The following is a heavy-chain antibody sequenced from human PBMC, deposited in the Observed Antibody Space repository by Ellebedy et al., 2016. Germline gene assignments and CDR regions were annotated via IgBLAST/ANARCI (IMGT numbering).Heavy chain of an antibody. CDR1: GFTFSSYG. CDR3: ASAITGTTLRRAYFFYAMDV. J-gene: IGHJ6*02. V-gene: IGHV3-74*01. D-gene: IGHD1-20*01. Sequence: GESLKISCAASGFTFSSYGMHWVRQAPGKGLVWVSRINSDGSSTTYADSVKGRFTISRDNAKNTLYLQMNSLRAEDTAVYYCASAITGTTLRRAYFFYAMDVWGQGTTVTVSS. CDR2: INSDGSST.